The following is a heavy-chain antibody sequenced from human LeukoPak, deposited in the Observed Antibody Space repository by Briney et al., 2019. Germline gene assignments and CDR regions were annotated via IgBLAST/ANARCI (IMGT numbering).Heavy chain of an antibody. J-gene: IGHJ5*02. V-gene: IGHV3-23*01. D-gene: IGHD4-17*01. Sequence: TGGSLRLSCAASGFTFSSYAMSWVRQAPGKGLEWVSAISGSGGSTYYADSVKGRFTISRDNSKNTLYLQMNSLRAEDTAVYYCAKDDYGEGRFDPWGQGTLVTVSS. CDR1: GFTFSSYA. CDR3: AKDDYGEGRFDP. CDR2: ISGSGGST.